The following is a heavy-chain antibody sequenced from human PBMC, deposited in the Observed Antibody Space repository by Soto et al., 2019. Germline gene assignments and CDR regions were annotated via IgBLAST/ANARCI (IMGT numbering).Heavy chain of an antibody. V-gene: IGHV1-8*01. J-gene: IGHJ3*01. CDR3: AILNYGSGSYYDWARGA. CDR2: MNPNSGNT. Sequence: ASVKVSCKASGYTFTSYDINWARQATGQGLEWMGWMNPNSGNTGYAQKFQGRVTMTRNTSISTAYMELSSLRSEDTAVYYCAILNYGSGSYYDWARGAWGQGTMVTVSS. CDR1: GYTFTSYD. D-gene: IGHD3-10*01.